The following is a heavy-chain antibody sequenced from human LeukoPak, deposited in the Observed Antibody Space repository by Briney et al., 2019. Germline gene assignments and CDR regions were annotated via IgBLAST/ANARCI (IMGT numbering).Heavy chain of an antibody. D-gene: IGHD6-19*01. CDR1: GFTFSSDS. CDR3: ASDRQWLVRGENY. Sequence: VGSLRPSCAASGFTFSSDSMNWVRQAPRKGLEWVSSISSSSSYIYYAASVKGRFNISRDNAKNSLYLQMNSLRAEDTAVYYCASDRQWLVRGENYWGQGTLVTVSS. V-gene: IGHV3-21*01. CDR2: ISSSSSYI. J-gene: IGHJ4*02.